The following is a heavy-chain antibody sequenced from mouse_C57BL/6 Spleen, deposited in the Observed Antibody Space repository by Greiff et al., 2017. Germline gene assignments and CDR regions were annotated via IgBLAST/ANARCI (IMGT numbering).Heavy chain of an antibody. Sequence: EVKLLESGGGLVQPGGSLSLSCAASGFTFTNYYMSWVRQPPGKALEWLGFIRNKANGYTTEYSASVKGRFTISRDNSQSILYLQMNALRAEDSATYYCARSRGQLHFDYWGQGTTLTVSS. D-gene: IGHD2-1*01. V-gene: IGHV7-3*01. CDR3: ARSRGQLHFDY. CDR2: IRNKANGYTT. CDR1: GFTFTNYY. J-gene: IGHJ2*01.